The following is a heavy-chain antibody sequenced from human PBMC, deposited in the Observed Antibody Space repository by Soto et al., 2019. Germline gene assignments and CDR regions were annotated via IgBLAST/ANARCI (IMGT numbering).Heavy chain of an antibody. J-gene: IGHJ4*02. Sequence: PGESLKISCKGSGYSFTTYLVGWVRQIPGKGLERIVRIYPGDSDTRNIPSFQGQVTVSADKSINTAYLQWRSLKASDTAMYYCARHMVRGYTGYDSTWDYCGEGSVLTVSS. D-gene: IGHD5-12*01. CDR3: ARHMVRGYTGYDSTWDY. CDR2: IYPGDSDT. CDR1: GYSFTTYL. V-gene: IGHV5-51*01.